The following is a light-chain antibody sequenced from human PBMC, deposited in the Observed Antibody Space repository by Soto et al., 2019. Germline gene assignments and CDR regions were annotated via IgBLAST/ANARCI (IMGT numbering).Light chain of an antibody. V-gene: IGKV1-39*01. Sequence: DIHLTQSPSSRSAAVGDRVTITCRASQAILTYLNWFQQKAGKAPEVLIYGASSLRSGVPSRFTGSGSATDFTLTITSLQPEDAGTYFCQQTFSPAVTFGGGTKVDIK. J-gene: IGKJ4*01. CDR3: QQTFSPAVT. CDR1: QAILTY. CDR2: GAS.